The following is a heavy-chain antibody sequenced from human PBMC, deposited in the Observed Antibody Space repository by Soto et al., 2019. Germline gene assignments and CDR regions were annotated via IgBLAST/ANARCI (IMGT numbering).Heavy chain of an antibody. Sequence: GGSLRLSCAASGFTFSYYAMMWVRQAPGKGLEWVAGILGRGTTYHADSVKGRFTISKDNSKSTLYLEMNSLRAEDTAVYCCAKGAGYGDGLWLPEYWGQGTMLTVSS. CDR3: AKGAGYGDGLWLPEY. D-gene: IGHD4-17*01. V-gene: IGHV3-23*01. J-gene: IGHJ4*02. CDR1: GFTFSYYA. CDR2: ILGRGTT.